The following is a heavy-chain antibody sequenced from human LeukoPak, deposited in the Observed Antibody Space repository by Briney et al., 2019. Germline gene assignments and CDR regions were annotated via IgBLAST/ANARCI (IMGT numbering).Heavy chain of an antibody. J-gene: IGHJ6*02. D-gene: IGHD6-13*01. CDR3: AKTKVAAAGNLPIFNYGMDV. V-gene: IGHV3-43*02. CDR1: GFTFDDYA. Sequence: GGSLRLSCAASGFTFDDYAMHWVRQAPGKGLEWVSLISGDGGSTYYADSVKGRFTISRDNSKNSLYLQMNSLRTEDTALYYCAKTKVAAAGNLPIFNYGMDVWGQGTTVTVSS. CDR2: ISGDGGST.